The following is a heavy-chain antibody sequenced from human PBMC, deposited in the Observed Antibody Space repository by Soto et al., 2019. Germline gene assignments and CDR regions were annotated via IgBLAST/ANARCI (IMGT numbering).Heavy chain of an antibody. V-gene: IGHV3-21*01. CDR3: QGITGTTPPAYGMDV. J-gene: IGHJ6*02. Sequence: GGSLRLSCAASGFTFSSYSMNWVRQAPGKGLEWVSSISSSSSYIYYADSVKGRFTISRDNAKNSLYLQMNSLRAEDTAVYYCQGITGTTPPAYGMDVWGQGTTVTVSS. CDR1: GFTFSSYS. CDR2: ISSSSSYI. D-gene: IGHD1-20*01.